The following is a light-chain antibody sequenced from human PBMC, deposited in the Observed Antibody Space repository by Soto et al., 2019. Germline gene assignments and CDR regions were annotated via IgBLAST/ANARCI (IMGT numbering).Light chain of an antibody. CDR2: GAS. Sequence: EIVLKQSPITLSLSPGERATLSCRVSQSISSSYLAWYQHKPGQAPRLLIYGASSRATGIPDRFSGSGSGTDFTLTISRLEPEDFAVYYCQQYASSPPYTFGQGTNLEI. J-gene: IGKJ2*01. V-gene: IGKV3-20*01. CDR1: QSISSSY. CDR3: QQYASSPPYT.